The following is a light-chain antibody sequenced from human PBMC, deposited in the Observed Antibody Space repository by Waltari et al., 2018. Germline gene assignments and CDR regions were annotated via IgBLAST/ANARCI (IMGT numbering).Light chain of an antibody. CDR1: SSDVGSYNL. V-gene: IGLV2-23*03. CDR2: EGS. CDR3: CSYAGSSPV. Sequence: QSALTQPASVSGSPGQSITISCTGTSSDVGSYNLVSWYQQHPGKAPKLMIYEGSKRPSWVSNRFSGSKSGNTASLTISGLQAEDEADYYCCSYAGSSPVFGTGTKVTVL. J-gene: IGLJ1*01.